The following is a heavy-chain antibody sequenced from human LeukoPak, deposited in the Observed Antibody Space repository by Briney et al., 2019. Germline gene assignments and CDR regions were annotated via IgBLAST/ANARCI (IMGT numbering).Heavy chain of an antibody. CDR2: ISYDGSNK. CDR3: ARDFPYSSGWYVSAFDI. J-gene: IGHJ3*02. Sequence: PGGSLRLSCAASGFTFSSYAMHWVRQAPGKGLEWVAVISYDGSNKYYADSVKGRFTISRDNSKNTLYLQMNSLRAEDTAVYYCARDFPYSSGWYVSAFDIWGQGTMVTVSS. V-gene: IGHV3-30*04. D-gene: IGHD6-19*01. CDR1: GFTFSSYA.